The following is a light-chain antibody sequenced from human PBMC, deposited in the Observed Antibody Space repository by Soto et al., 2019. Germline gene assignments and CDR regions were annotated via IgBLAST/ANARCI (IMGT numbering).Light chain of an antibody. CDR2: EVS. CDR1: SSDVGGYNY. Sequence: QSALTQPASVSGSPGQSITISCTGTSSDVGGYNYVSWYQQHPGKAPKLMIYEVSNRPSGVSNRFSGSNSGNTASLTISGLQAEDEADYYCSSFTSINTWVFGGGTKLTVL. J-gene: IGLJ3*02. CDR3: SSFTSINTWV. V-gene: IGLV2-14*01.